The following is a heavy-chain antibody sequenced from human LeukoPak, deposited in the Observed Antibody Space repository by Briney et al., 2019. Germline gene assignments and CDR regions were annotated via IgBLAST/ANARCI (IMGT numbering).Heavy chain of an antibody. CDR3: VRERITRLRGPLEV. CDR2: LLPISSAT. Sequence: SVKVSCKASGGTLTGYGLSWVRQAPGQGLEWMGGLLPISSATDYPQKFEDRVTINADESTATAFMELTSLREEDTAVYYCVRERITRLRGPLEVWGPGTMVTVSS. CDR1: GGTLTGYG. D-gene: IGHD4-17*01. V-gene: IGHV1-69*13. J-gene: IGHJ3*01.